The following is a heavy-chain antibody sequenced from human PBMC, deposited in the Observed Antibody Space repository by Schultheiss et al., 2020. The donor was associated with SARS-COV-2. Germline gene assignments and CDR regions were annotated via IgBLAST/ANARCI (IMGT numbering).Heavy chain of an antibody. Sequence: ASVKVSCKASGYTFTGYYVHWVRQAPGQGLEWMGWINPNSGGTNYAQKFQGRVTMTRDTSISTAYMVLTSLTSADTAVYYCATYPRGIALADWGQGTLVTVSS. D-gene: IGHD6-13*01. J-gene: IGHJ4*02. CDR1: GYTFTGYY. V-gene: IGHV1-2*02. CDR2: INPNSGGT. CDR3: ATYPRGIALAD.